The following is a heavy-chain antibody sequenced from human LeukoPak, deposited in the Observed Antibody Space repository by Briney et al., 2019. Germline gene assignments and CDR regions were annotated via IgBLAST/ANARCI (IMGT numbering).Heavy chain of an antibody. D-gene: IGHD3-22*01. V-gene: IGHV3-7*05. Sequence: GGSPRLSCAASGFTFSRYWISWGPPAPREGLEWVANIKQAGSANYYVASVKGRFTISRDNAKNSLYLQMNSLRAEEQAVYYWARGGWATSDYWGQGTLVTVSS. CDR3: ARGGWATSDY. CDR1: GFTFSRYW. CDR2: IKQAGSAN. J-gene: IGHJ4*02.